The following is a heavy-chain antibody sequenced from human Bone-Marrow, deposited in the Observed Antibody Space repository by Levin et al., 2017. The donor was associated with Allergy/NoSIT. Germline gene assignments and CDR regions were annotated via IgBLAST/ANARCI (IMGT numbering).Heavy chain of an antibody. D-gene: IGHD6-6*01. Sequence: SGPTLVKPTETLTLTCTVSGFSLSNSRMGVSWIRQPPGKALEWLAHIFSNDEKSYNTSLKTRLTISKDTSKSQVVLTMTNMDPVDTATYYCVRSGDSSSSPLFDSWGQGLLVSVSS. CDR3: VRSGDSSSSPLFDS. J-gene: IGHJ4*02. CDR1: GFSLSNSRMG. CDR2: IFSNDEK. V-gene: IGHV2-26*01.